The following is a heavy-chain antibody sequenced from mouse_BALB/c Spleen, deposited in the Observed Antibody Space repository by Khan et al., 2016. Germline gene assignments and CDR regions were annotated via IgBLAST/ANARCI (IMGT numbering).Heavy chain of an antibody. CDR3: ARRHYGSSYDAWFAY. Sequence: PVFQSGPELKKPGETVKISCKASGYTFTNYGMNWVKQAPGKGLKWMGWINTYTGETTYADDFKGRFAFSLETSASTAYLQINNLINEYTATYFCARRHYGSSYDAWFAYWGQGTLVTVSA. D-gene: IGHD1-1*01. CDR2: INTYTGET. V-gene: IGHV9-3-1*01. J-gene: IGHJ3*01. CDR1: GYTFTNYG.